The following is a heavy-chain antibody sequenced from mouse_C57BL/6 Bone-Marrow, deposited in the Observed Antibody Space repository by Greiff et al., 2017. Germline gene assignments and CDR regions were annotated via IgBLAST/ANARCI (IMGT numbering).Heavy chain of an antibody. V-gene: IGHV1-69*01. CDR2: IDPSDSYT. J-gene: IGHJ3*01. CDR3: ARYGYYGAWFAY. D-gene: IGHD1-1*01. CDR1: GYTFTSYW. Sequence: VKLQQPGAELVMPGASVKLSCKASGYTFTSYWMHWVKQRPGQGLEWIGEIDPSDSYTNYNQKFKGKSTLTVDKSSSTAYMQLSSLTSEDSAVYYCARYGYYGAWFAYWGQGTLVTVSA.